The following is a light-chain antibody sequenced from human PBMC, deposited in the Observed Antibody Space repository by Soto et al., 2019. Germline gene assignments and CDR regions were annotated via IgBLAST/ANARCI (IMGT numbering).Light chain of an antibody. CDR3: MQALDMRT. CDR2: LGS. V-gene: IGKV2-28*01. CDR1: QSLLYSNGYNY. J-gene: IGKJ4*01. Sequence: DIVMTQSPLSLPVTPGEPASISCRSSQSLLYSNGYNYLDWYLQKPGQSPQLLIYLGSNRASGVPDRFSCSGSGTDFTLKISRVEAEDFGVYYCMQALDMRTFGGGTKVEIK.